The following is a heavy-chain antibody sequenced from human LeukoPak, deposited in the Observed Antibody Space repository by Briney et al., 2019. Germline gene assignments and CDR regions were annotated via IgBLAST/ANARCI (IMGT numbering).Heavy chain of an antibody. D-gene: IGHD5-18*01. V-gene: IGHV4-59*01. Sequence: SETLSLTCTVSGGSISSYYWNWLRQPPGKGLDWIGFIDYSGSANINPSLKSRGTLSIDTSRNQFSLKLSSVTAADTAVYYCARDLLDSASDAFDIWGQGTMVTVSS. CDR1: GGSISSYY. CDR2: IDYSGSA. J-gene: IGHJ3*02. CDR3: ARDLLDSASDAFDI.